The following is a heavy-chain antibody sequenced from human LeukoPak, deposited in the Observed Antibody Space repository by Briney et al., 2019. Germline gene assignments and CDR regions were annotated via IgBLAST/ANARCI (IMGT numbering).Heavy chain of an antibody. CDR1: GASISSYY. CDR2: IYYTGST. D-gene: IGHD3-10*01. V-gene: IGHV4-59*01. CDR3: AKDPRGSWFGDYHPAYFDL. J-gene: IGHJ2*01. Sequence: PSETLSLTCTVSGASISSYYWSWIRQPPGKGLEWIGYIYYTGSTNYNPSLKSRVTMSVDTSKNQFSLKLSSVTAADTAVYYCAKDPRGSWFGDYHPAYFDLWGRGTLVTVSS.